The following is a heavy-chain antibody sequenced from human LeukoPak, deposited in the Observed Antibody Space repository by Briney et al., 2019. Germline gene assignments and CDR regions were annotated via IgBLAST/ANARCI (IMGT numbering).Heavy chain of an antibody. J-gene: IGHJ4*02. CDR3: ARRTYYYGSGSYYNAYYFDY. D-gene: IGHD3-10*01. CDR2: INPGDSDT. V-gene: IGHV5-51*01. CDR1: GYSFTSYW. Sequence: GESLKISCKGSGYSFTSYWIGWVRQMPGKGLEWMGIINPGDSDTRYSPSFQGQVTISADKSISTAYLQWSSLKASDTAMYYCARRTYYYGSGSYYNAYYFDYWGQGTLVTVSS.